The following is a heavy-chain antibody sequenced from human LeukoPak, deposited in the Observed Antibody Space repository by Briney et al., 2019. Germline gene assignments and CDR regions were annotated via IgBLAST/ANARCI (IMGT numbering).Heavy chain of an antibody. J-gene: IGHJ4*02. V-gene: IGHV3-48*01. CDR3: ARVVVVAAD. CDR1: GFTFSSYS. CDR2: ISSSSSTI. Sequence: GGSLRLSCAASGFTFSSYSMNWVRQAPGKGLEWVSYISSSSSTIYYADSVKGRFTISRDNAKNSLYLQMNSLRAEYTAVYYCARVVVVAADWGQGTLVTVSS. D-gene: IGHD2-15*01.